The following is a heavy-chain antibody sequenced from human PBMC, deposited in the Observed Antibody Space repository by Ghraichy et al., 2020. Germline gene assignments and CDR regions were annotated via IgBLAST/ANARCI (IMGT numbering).Heavy chain of an antibody. Sequence: ETLSLTCAASGFTFSNAWMSWVRQAPGKGLEWVGRIKSKTDGGTTDYAAPVKGRFTISRDDSKNTLYLQMNSLKTEDTAVYYCTTDRQRSYYYGSGDYYYGMDVWGQGTTVTVSS. CDR1: GFTFSNAW. V-gene: IGHV3-15*01. CDR3: TTDRQRSYYYGSGDYYYGMDV. CDR2: IKSKTDGGTT. D-gene: IGHD3-10*01. J-gene: IGHJ6*02.